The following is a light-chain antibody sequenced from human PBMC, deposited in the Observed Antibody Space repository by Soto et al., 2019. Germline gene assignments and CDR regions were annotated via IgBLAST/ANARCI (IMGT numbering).Light chain of an antibody. J-gene: IGKJ1*01. Sequence: DIVMTQSPATLSVSPGERATLSCRASQSVSSNLAWYQQKPGQAPRLLIYGASTRATGIPARFSGSGSGTEFTLTISSPQSEDFAVYYCQQYNNWPPWTFGQGTKVEIK. V-gene: IGKV3-15*01. CDR1: QSVSSN. CDR3: QQYNNWPPWT. CDR2: GAS.